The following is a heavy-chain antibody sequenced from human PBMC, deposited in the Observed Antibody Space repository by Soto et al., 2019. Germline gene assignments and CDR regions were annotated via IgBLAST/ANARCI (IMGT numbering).Heavy chain of an antibody. D-gene: IGHD2-2*01. Sequence: LSLTCTVSGGYISSYYWTWIRQPPGKGLEWIGYIYYSGSTNYNPSLKSRVTMSIDTSKNQFSLKLSSVTAADTAVYYCARAFGSTMPSLFWGQGPLVTVSS. J-gene: IGHJ4*02. V-gene: IGHV4-59*01. CDR1: GGYISSYY. CDR3: ARAFGSTMPSLF. CDR2: IYYSGST.